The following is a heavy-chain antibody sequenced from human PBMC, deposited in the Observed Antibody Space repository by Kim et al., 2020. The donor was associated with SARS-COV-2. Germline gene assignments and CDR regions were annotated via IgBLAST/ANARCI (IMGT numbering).Heavy chain of an antibody. CDR1: GGSISSGGYY. CDR3: ARGGISGQQAIDY. CDR2: IYYSGST. V-gene: IGHV4-31*03. Sequence: SETLSLTCTVSGGSISSGGYYWSWIRQHPGKGLEWIGYIYYSGSTYYNPSLKSRVTISVDTSKNQFSLKLSSVTAADTAVYYCARGGISGQQAIDYWGQGSLVTISS. D-gene: IGHD6-13*01. J-gene: IGHJ4*02.